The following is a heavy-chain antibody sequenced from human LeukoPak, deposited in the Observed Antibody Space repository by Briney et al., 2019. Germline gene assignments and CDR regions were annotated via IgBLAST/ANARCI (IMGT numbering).Heavy chain of an antibody. Sequence: GGSLRLSCAASGFTFSTYAMSWVRQAPGKGLEWVSLITGSGDTTYYADSVKGRFTISRDNSKNSVYLQMNSLRAEDTAVYYCARDGGPFDYWGQGTLVTVSS. CDR1: GFTFSTYA. J-gene: IGHJ4*02. CDR2: ITGSGDTT. D-gene: IGHD3-16*01. V-gene: IGHV3-23*01. CDR3: ARDGGPFDY.